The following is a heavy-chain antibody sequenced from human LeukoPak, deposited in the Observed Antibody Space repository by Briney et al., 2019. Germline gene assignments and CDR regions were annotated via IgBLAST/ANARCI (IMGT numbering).Heavy chain of an antibody. J-gene: IGHJ3*02. CDR1: GGTISSYT. V-gene: IGHV1-69*04. D-gene: IGHD3-10*01. Sequence: SVKVSCKASGGTISSYTISWVRQAPGQGLEWMGRIIPILGIANYAQKFQGRVTITADKSTSTAYMELSSLRSEDTAVYYCAREGTQVTMVRGVIGIWGQGTMVTVSS. CDR3: AREGTQVTMVRGVIGI. CDR2: IIPILGIA.